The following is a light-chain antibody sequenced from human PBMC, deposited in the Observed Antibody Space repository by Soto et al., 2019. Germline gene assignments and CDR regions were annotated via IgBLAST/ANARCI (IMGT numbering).Light chain of an antibody. CDR2: DVS. V-gene: IGLV2-14*01. CDR3: SSYAGSSTLVV. CDR1: RSDIGAYNF. Sequence: QSALTQPASVSGSPGQSISISCTGTRSDIGAYNFVSWYQQHPGKAPKLMIYDVSIRPSGVSHRFSGSKSGNTASLTISGLQAEDEADYSCSSYAGSSTLVVFGGGTKVTVL. J-gene: IGLJ2*01.